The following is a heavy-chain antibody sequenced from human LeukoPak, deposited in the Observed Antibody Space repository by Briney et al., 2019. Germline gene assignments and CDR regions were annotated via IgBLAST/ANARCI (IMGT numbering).Heavy chain of an antibody. CDR2: RYSGSDT. J-gene: IGHJ2*01. Sequence: GGPLRLSCAASGFTVSTNYMNWVPQAPGKGLEWVSIRYSGSDTYYADSVKGRFTISRDSSKNILSLQMNTLRAEDTAVYYCARVGDHFHWYLDLWGRGTLVTVSS. V-gene: IGHV3-53*01. D-gene: IGHD3-10*01. CDR3: ARVGDHFHWYLDL. CDR1: GFTVSTNY.